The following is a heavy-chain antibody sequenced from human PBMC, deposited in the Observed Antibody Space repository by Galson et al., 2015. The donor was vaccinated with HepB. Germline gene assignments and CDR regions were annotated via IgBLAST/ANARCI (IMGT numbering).Heavy chain of an antibody. V-gene: IGHV3-21*01. J-gene: IGHJ4*02. Sequence: SLRLSCAASGFTFSSYSMNWVRQAPGKGLEWVSSISSSSSYIYYADSVKGRFTISRDNANNSLYLQMNSLRAEDTAVYYCARDPVVVPAAIGMNTFDYWGQGTLVTVSS. D-gene: IGHD2-2*01. CDR2: ISSSSSYI. CDR1: GFTFSSYS. CDR3: ARDPVVVPAAIGMNTFDY.